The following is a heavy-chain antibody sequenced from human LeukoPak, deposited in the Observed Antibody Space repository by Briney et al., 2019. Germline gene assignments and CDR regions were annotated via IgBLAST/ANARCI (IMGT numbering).Heavy chain of an antibody. J-gene: IGHJ6*02. Sequence: GGSLRLSCAASGFTFSSYGMHWVRRAPGKGLEWVAVISYDGSNKYYADSVKGRFTISRDNSKNTLYLQMNSLRAEDTAVYYCAKGNPRDYYYYGMDVWGQGTTVTVSS. CDR2: ISYDGSNK. CDR1: GFTFSSYG. CDR3: AKGNPRDYYYYGMDV. V-gene: IGHV3-30*18.